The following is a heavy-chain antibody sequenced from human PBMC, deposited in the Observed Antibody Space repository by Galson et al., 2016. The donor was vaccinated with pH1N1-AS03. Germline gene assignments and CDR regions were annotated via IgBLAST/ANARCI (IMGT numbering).Heavy chain of an antibody. D-gene: IGHD6-13*01. CDR1: GFPFRRHV. Sequence: SLRLSCAASGFPFRRHVMSWVRQAPGKGLEWVSTITSSGANTYYADSVKGRFAISRDNSRNTLYLQMNSLRAEDTAVYYCARAIGAAGSAWGQGTLVTVSS. V-gene: IGHV3-23*01. CDR2: ITSSGANT. J-gene: IGHJ4*02. CDR3: ARAIGAAGSA.